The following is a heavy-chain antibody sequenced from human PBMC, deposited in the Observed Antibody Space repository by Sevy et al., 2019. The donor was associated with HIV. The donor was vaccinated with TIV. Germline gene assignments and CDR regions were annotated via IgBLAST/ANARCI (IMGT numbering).Heavy chain of an antibody. V-gene: IGHV4-61*01. CDR3: TRVGSLTDYGMDV. Sequence: SESLSLTCTVSGGSVSSDTYYWTWIRQPPGKGLEFIGYIYYNVRINDNTSLKSRVTISVDTSKNQFSLKVTSVTAADTAVYYCTRVGSLTDYGMDVWGQGTTVTVSS. D-gene: IGHD1-26*01. CDR2: IYYNVRI. J-gene: IGHJ6*02. CDR1: GGSVSSDTYY.